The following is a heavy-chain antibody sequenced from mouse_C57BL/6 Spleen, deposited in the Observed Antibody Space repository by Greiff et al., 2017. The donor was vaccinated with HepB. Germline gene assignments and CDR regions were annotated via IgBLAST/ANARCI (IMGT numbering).Heavy chain of an antibody. V-gene: IGHV5-9*01. CDR2: ISGGGGNT. Sequence: EVMLVESGGGLVKPGGSLKLSCAASGFTFSSYTMSWVRQTPEKRLEWVATISGGGGNTYYPDSVKGRFTISRDNAKNTLYLQMRRLRSEDTALSYCARRVSIWDGYYVDYWGQGTTLTVAS. D-gene: IGHD4-1*01. J-gene: IGHJ2*01. CDR1: GFTFSSYT. CDR3: ARRVSIWDGYYVDY.